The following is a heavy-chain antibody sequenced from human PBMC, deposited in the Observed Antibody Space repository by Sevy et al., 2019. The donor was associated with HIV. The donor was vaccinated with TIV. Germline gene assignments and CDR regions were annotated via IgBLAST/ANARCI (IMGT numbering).Heavy chain of an antibody. CDR3: ARDGAFGDSSGYSIDY. CDR2: ISYDGSNK. V-gene: IGHV3-30-3*01. Sequence: GGSLRLTCAASGFTFSSYAMHWVRQAPGKGLEWVAVISYDGSNKYYADSVKGRFTISRDNSKNTLYLQMNSLRAEDTAVYYCARDGAFGDSSGYSIDYWAQGTLVTVSS. CDR1: GFTFSSYA. D-gene: IGHD3-22*01. J-gene: IGHJ4*02.